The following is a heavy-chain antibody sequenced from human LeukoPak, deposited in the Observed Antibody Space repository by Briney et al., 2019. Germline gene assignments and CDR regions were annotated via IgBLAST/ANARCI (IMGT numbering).Heavy chain of an antibody. D-gene: IGHD5-18*01. V-gene: IGHV4-59*01. CDR2: IYYSGST. CDR3: ARDLRYSYGYYYYYYMDV. J-gene: IGHJ6*03. Sequence: SETLSLTCTVSGGSISSYYWSWIRQPPGKGLEWIGYIYYSGSTNYNPSLKSRVTISVDTSKNQFSLKLSSVTAADTAVYYCARDLRYSYGYYYYYYMDVWGKGTTVTISS. CDR1: GGSISSYY.